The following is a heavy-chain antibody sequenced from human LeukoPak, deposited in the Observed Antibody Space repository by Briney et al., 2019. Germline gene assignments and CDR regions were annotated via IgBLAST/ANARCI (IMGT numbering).Heavy chain of an antibody. V-gene: IGHV4-34*01. CDR2: INHSGST. CDR3: ARAPYYYDSRVGFDY. CDR1: GGSFSGYY. J-gene: IGHJ4*02. D-gene: IGHD3-22*01. Sequence: SETLSLTCAVYGGSFSGYYWSWIRQPPGKGLEWIGEINHSGSTNYNPSLKSRVTISVDTSKNQFSLKLSSVTAADTAVYYCARAPYYYDSRVGFDYWGQGTLVTVSS.